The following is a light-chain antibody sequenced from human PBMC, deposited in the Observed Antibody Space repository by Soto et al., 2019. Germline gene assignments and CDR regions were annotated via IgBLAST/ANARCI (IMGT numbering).Light chain of an antibody. Sequence: QSVLTQPASVSGSPGQSITISCPGTSSDIGAYNFVSWYQQHPAKAPKLMLYDVNIRPSGVSNRFSGSKSGNTASLTISGLQAEDEADYYCTSWTTSTTMIFGGGTKLTVL. CDR3: TSWTTSTTMI. J-gene: IGLJ2*01. CDR1: SSDIGAYNF. V-gene: IGLV2-14*03. CDR2: DVN.